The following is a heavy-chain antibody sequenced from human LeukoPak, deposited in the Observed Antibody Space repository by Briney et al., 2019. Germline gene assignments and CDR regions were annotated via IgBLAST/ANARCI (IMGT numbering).Heavy chain of an antibody. V-gene: IGHV4-39*07. D-gene: IGHD3-10*01. J-gene: IGHJ3*02. CDR2: IYYSGST. CDR1: GGSISSSSYY. CDR3: ATDPMVRGVKGAFDI. Sequence: SETLSLTCTVSGGSISSSSYYWGWIRQPPGKGLGWIGSIYYSGSTYYNPSLKSRVTISVDTSKNQFSLKLSSVTAADTAVYYCATDPMVRGVKGAFDIWGQGTMVTVSS.